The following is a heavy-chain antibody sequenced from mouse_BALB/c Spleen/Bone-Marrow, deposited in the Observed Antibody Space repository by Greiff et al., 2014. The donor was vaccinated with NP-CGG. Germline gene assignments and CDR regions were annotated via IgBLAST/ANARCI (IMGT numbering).Heavy chain of an antibody. CDR3: ARGTTVYYFDY. CDR1: GYAFTNYL. Sequence: VQLQQSGAELVRPGTSVKVSCKASGYAFTNYLIEWVKQRPGQGLEWIGVIYPGSGGTNYSEKFRDKATLTADKSSSTAYMQLSSLTSDDSAVYFCARGTTVYYFDYWGQGTTLTVSS. D-gene: IGHD1-1*01. CDR2: IYPGSGGT. V-gene: IGHV1-54*01. J-gene: IGHJ2*01.